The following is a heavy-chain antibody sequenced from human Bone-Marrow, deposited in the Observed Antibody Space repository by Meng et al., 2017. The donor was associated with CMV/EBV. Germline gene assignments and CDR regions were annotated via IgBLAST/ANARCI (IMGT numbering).Heavy chain of an antibody. V-gene: IGHV1-2*02. CDR1: GYTFTGYY. D-gene: IGHD4-11*01. Sequence: ASVKVSCKASGYTFTGYYMHWVRQAPGQGLEWRGWINPNSGGTNYAQKCQGRVTMTRDTSISTAYMELSRLRSDDTAVYYCAVMTTVTTGPILDWYFDLWGRGTLVTVSS. CDR3: AVMTTVTTGPILDWYFDL. J-gene: IGHJ2*01. CDR2: INPNSGGT.